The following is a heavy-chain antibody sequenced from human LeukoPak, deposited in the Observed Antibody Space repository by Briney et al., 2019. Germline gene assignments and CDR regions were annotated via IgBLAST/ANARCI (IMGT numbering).Heavy chain of an antibody. CDR2: IYYSGST. Sequence: SETLSLTCTVSGGSISSYYWSWIRQPPGKGLEGMGYIYYSGSTNYNPSLKSRVTISVDTSKNQFSLKLSSVTAADTAVYYCARVSSSWAQYYYYGMDVWGQGTTVTVS. CDR3: ARVSSSWAQYYYYGMDV. V-gene: IGHV4-59*01. J-gene: IGHJ6*02. CDR1: GGSISSYY. D-gene: IGHD6-13*01.